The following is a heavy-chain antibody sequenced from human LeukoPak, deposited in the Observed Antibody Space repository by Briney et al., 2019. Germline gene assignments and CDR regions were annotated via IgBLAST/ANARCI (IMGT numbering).Heavy chain of an antibody. V-gene: IGHV4-34*01. CDR3: ARGPYYYDSSGPYYYMDV. CDR2: INHSVST. CDR1: GGSFSGYY. D-gene: IGHD3-22*01. J-gene: IGHJ6*03. Sequence: SETLSLTCAVYGGSFSGYYWSWIRQPPGKGLEWIGEINHSVSTNYNPSLKSRVTISVDTSKNQFSLKLSSVTAADTAVYYCARGPYYYDSSGPYYYMDVWGKGTTVTVSS.